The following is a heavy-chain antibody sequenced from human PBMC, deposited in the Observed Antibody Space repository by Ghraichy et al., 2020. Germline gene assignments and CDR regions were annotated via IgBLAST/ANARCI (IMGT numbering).Heavy chain of an antibody. J-gene: IGHJ4*02. CDR2: IYTSGST. CDR3: ARHAIAARPTDFDY. Sequence: SETLSLTCTVSGGSISSYYWSWIRQPPGKGLEWIGYIYTSGSTNYNPSLKSRVTISVDTSKNQFSLKLSSVTAADTAVYYCARHAIAARPTDFDYWGQGTLVTVSS. V-gene: IGHV4-4*09. CDR1: GGSISSYY. D-gene: IGHD6-6*01.